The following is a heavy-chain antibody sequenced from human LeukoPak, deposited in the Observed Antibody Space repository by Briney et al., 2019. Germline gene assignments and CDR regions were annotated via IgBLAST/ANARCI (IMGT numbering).Heavy chain of an antibody. CDR3: ANLPY. J-gene: IGHJ4*02. Sequence: GGSLRLSCTTSGFTFEDYAMHWVRQAPGKGLEWVSGIGWNGNDIGYAASVKGRFTISRDNAKNSLYLELSSLRIEDTALYYCANLPYWGQGTLVTVSS. CDR2: IGWNGNDI. V-gene: IGHV3-9*01. CDR1: GFTFEDYA.